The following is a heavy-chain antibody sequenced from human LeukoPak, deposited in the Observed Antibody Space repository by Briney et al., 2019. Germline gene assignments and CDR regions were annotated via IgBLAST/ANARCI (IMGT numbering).Heavy chain of an antibody. V-gene: IGHV3-74*01. D-gene: IGHD3-10*01. J-gene: IGHJ4*02. CDR1: GFTFSSYW. CDR3: ASAHYGSGLYYFDS. CDR2: INSDGSST. Sequence: GGSLRLSCAASGFTFSSYWMHWVRQAPGKGPVWVSRINSDGSSTNYADSVKGRFTISRDNAKNTLYLQMNSLGAEDTAVYYCASAHYGSGLYYFDSWGQGTLVTVSS.